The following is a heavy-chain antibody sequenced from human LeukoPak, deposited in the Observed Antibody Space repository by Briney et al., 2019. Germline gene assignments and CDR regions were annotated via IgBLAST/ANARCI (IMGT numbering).Heavy chain of an antibody. CDR3: AKDDDWGRYKH. Sequence: GGSLRLSCVASGFTFSSYEMNWVRQAPGKGLEWVANIKEDGGEKYSVDSVKGRFTISRDNSKNTQSLQMNSLRAEDTAVYYCAKDDDWGRYKHWGQGTLVTVSS. J-gene: IGHJ1*01. CDR2: IKEDGGEK. V-gene: IGHV3-7*03. D-gene: IGHD3-16*01. CDR1: GFTFSSYE.